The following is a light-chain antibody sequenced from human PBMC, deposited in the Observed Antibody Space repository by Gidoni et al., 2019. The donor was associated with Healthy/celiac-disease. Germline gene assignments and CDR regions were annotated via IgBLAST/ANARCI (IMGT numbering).Light chain of an antibody. CDR2: AAS. CDR1: QSISSY. J-gene: IGKJ4*02. CDR3: QQSYSTLLT. Sequence: DIQMPQSPSSLSASVGDRVTITCRASQSISSYLNWYQQKPGKAPKLLIYAASSLQSGVPSRFSGSGSGTEFTLTISSLQPEDFATYYCQQSYSTLLTFGGGTKVEIK. V-gene: IGKV1-39*01.